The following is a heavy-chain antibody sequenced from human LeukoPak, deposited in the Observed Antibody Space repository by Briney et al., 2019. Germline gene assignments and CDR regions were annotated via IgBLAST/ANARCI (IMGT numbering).Heavy chain of an antibody. V-gene: IGHV4-59*12. CDR1: GGSISSYY. J-gene: IGHJ5*02. CDR2: IYYSGST. D-gene: IGHD4-17*01. CDR3: ARGLYGDYIA. Sequence: SETLSLTCTVSGGSISSYYWSWIRQPPGKGLEWIGYIYYSGSTNYNPSLKSRVTISVDTSKNQFSLKLSPVTAADTAVYYCARGLYGDYIAWGQGTLVTVSS.